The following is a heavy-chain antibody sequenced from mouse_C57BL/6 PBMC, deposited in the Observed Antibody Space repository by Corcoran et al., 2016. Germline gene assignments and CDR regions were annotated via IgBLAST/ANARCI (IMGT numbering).Heavy chain of an antibody. J-gene: IGHJ3*01. CDR1: GFTFTDYY. D-gene: IGHD1-1*01. Sequence: EVQLQQSGPVLVKPGPSVKISCKASGFTFTDYYMHWVKQSHGKSLEWIGLVYPYNGGTSYNQKFKGKATLTVDTSSSTAYMELNSLTSEDSAVYYCARFGSRDYGSSSWFAYWGQGTLVTVSA. V-gene: IGHV1-36*01. CDR2: VYPYNGGT. CDR3: ARFGSRDYGSSSWFAY.